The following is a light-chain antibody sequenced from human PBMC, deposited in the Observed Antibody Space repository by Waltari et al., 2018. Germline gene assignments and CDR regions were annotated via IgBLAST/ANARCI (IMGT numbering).Light chain of an antibody. V-gene: IGKV4-1*01. CDR1: QRVLYSANNKDY. CDR3: QQYYGVPLT. Sequence: DIVMTQSPDFLAVSLGDRATINCKSSQRVLYSANNKDYLAWYQQKPGQPPKLLIYWASTRESGVPDRFSGSGSGTDFTLTISSLQAEDVAVYYCQQYYGVPLTFGGGTKVEIK. CDR2: WAS. J-gene: IGKJ4*01.